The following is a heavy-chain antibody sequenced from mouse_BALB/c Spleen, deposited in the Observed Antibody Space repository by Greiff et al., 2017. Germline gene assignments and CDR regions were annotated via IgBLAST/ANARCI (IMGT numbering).Heavy chain of an antibody. V-gene: IGHV2-9-2*01. CDR2: IWTGGGT. Sequence: QVQLKESGPGLVAPSQSLSITCTVSGFSLTSYDISWIRQPPGKGLEWLGVIWTGGGTNYNSAFMSRLSISKDNSKSQVFLKMNSLQTDDTAIYYCVRGRLTTVVATEYYAMDYWGQGTSVTVSS. D-gene: IGHD1-1*01. J-gene: IGHJ4*01. CDR3: VRGRLTTVVATEYYAMDY. CDR1: GFSLTSYD.